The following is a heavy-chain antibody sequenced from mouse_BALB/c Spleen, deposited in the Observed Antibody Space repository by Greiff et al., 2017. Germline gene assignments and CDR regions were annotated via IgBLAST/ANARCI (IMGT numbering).Heavy chain of an antibody. CDR3: ARDRGYRYDFAY. Sequence: QVQLKESGPGLVAPSQSLSITCTVSGFSLTSYGVHWVRQPPGKGLEWLGVIWAGGSTNYNSALMSRLSISKDNSKSQVFLKMNSLQTDDTAMYYCARDRGYRYDFAYWGEGTLVTVAA. CDR2: IWAGGST. D-gene: IGHD2-14*01. J-gene: IGHJ3*01. CDR1: GFSLTSYG. V-gene: IGHV2-9*02.